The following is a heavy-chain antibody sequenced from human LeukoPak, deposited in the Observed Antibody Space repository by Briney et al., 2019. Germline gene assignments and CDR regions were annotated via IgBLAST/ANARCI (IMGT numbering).Heavy chain of an antibody. J-gene: IGHJ4*02. CDR3: AREYCSGGSCSGLDY. CDR1: GYSISSGYY. V-gene: IGHV4-38-2*02. Sequence: SETLSLTCAVSGYSISSGYYWGWIRQPPGKGLEWIGSIYHSGSTYYNPSLKSRLTISVDTSKNQFSLKLSSVTAADTAVYYCAREYCSGGSCSGLDYWGQGTLVTVSS. CDR2: IYHSGST. D-gene: IGHD2-15*01.